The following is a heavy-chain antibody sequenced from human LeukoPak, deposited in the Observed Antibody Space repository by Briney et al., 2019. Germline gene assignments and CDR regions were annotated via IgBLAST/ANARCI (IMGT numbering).Heavy chain of an antibody. CDR1: GYTFTSYY. Sequence: ASVKVSCKASGYTFTSYYMHWVRQAPGQGLEWMGIINPSGGSTSYAQKFQGRVTMTTDTSTSTAYMELRSLRSDDTAVYYCARAGRSAQGDFDYWGQGTLVTVSS. D-gene: IGHD1-14*01. V-gene: IGHV1-46*01. J-gene: IGHJ4*02. CDR3: ARAGRSAQGDFDY. CDR2: INPSGGST.